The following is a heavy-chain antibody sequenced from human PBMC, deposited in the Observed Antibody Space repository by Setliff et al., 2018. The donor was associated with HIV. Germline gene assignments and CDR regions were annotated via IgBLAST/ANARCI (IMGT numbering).Heavy chain of an antibody. Sequence: SETLSLTCGVSGYSISSGYYWGWIRQPPGKGLEWIGSIYHNGITYYNPSLKSRVTISVDTSQNQFSLKLSSVTAADTAIYYCARHAALIKRYYYYYLDVWGKGTTVTVSS. D-gene: IGHD5-18*01. CDR3: ARHAALIKRYYYYYLDV. V-gene: IGHV4-38-2*01. CDR1: GYSISSGYY. CDR2: IYHNGIT. J-gene: IGHJ6*03.